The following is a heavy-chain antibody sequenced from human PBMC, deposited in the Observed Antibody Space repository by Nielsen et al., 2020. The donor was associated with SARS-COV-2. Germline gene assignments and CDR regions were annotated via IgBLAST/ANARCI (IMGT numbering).Heavy chain of an antibody. Sequence: GESLKISCAASGFTFSVYGMHWVRQAPGKGLEWVALISSDGTNEYYLESVKGRFTISRDNSKNTVSLQMNSLRAEDTAVYYCAKELGYCSGGTCNSPYYFYGLDVWGQGTTVTVSS. J-gene: IGHJ6*02. CDR2: ISSDGTNE. CDR3: AKELGYCSGGTCNSPYYFYGLDV. V-gene: IGHV3-30*18. CDR1: GFTFSVYG. D-gene: IGHD2-15*01.